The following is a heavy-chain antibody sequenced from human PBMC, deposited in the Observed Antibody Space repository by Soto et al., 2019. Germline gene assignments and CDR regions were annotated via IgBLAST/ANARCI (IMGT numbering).Heavy chain of an antibody. CDR1: GDSVSANSAA. J-gene: IGHJ6*02. Sequence: PSQTLSLTCAISGDSVSANSAAWNWIRQSPSRGLEWLGRAYYRSRWNYDYAESVKSRMTITPDTSNNQISLELNSVTPEDTAVYYCVRQPLANLALYGMDVWGQGTTVTVSS. CDR2: AYYRSRWNY. V-gene: IGHV6-1*01. D-gene: IGHD6-6*01. CDR3: VRQPLANLALYGMDV.